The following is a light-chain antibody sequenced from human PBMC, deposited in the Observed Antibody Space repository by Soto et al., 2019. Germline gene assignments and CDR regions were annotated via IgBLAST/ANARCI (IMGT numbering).Light chain of an antibody. Sequence: QSALTQPPSASGSPGQSVTISCTGTSSDVGNYNYVSWYQQYPGKVPKLMIYEVNKRPSGVPDRFSGSKSGNTASLTVSGLQAEDEADYFCSSYPGSNKVFGGGTKLTVL. CDR1: SSDVGNYNY. J-gene: IGLJ3*02. CDR2: EVN. CDR3: SSYPGSNKV. V-gene: IGLV2-8*01.